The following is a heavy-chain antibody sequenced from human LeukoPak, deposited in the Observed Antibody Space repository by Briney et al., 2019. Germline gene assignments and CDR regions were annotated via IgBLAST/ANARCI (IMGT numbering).Heavy chain of an antibody. CDR3: ARDPPEGIAEGDYFDY. J-gene: IGHJ4*02. CDR2: IYYSGST. D-gene: IGHD6-13*01. Sequence: SETLSLTCTVSGGSISSYYWSWIRQPPGKGLEWIGYIYYSGSTNYNPSLKSRVTISVDTSKNQFSLKLSSVTAADTAVYYCARDPPEGIAEGDYFDYWGQGTLVTVSS. V-gene: IGHV4-59*01. CDR1: GGSISSYY.